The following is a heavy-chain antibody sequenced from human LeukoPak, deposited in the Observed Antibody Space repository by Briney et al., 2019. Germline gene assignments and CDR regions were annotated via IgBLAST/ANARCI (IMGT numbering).Heavy chain of an antibody. CDR2: ISASGGST. D-gene: IGHD3-10*01. V-gene: IGHV3-23*01. Sequence: PGGSLRLSCAASGFTLSGYAMSWVRQAPGKGLEWVSSISASGGSTNYADSVKGRFTISRDNSKNTVYLQMNSLRAEDTAVYYCAKVMKGSERLTMVRGVIIKTAGLYYMDVWGKGTTVTVSS. J-gene: IGHJ6*03. CDR3: AKVMKGSERLTMVRGVIIKTAGLYYMDV. CDR1: GFTLSGYA.